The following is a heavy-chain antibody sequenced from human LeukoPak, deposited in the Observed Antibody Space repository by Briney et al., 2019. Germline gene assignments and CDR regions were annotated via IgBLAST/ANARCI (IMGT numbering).Heavy chain of an antibody. CDR1: GFTFGDYL. CDR2: ISGGTT. Sequence: GGSQRLSCTASGFTFGDYLMSWFRQAPGKGLEWIGFISGGTTEYAASVKGRFTISRDDSTSIAYLQMNSLTTEDTAVYYCSRGSGWLSVYWGQGTLVTVSS. CDR3: SRGSGWLSVY. J-gene: IGHJ4*02. V-gene: IGHV3-49*03. D-gene: IGHD6-19*01.